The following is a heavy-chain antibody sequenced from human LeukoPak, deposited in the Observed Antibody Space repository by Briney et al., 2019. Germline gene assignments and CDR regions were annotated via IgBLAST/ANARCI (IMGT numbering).Heavy chain of an antibody. CDR2: INSSGRA. J-gene: IGHJ4*02. Sequence: PSGTMSLTCTVSGDSIRSFYWSWIRQPAGKGLEWIGRINSSGRANYNPSLHSRVTMSADTSNNQFSLKLSSVTAADTAVYYCARDAPLRGATKVLDYWGQGTLVTVSS. CDR3: ARDAPLRGATKVLDY. CDR1: GDSIRSFY. V-gene: IGHV4-4*07. D-gene: IGHD1-26*01.